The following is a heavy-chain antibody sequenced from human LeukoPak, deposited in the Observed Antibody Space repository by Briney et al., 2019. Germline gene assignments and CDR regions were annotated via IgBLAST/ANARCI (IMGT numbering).Heavy chain of an antibody. J-gene: IGHJ4*02. Sequence: SETLSLTCAVYGGSFGGYYWSWIRQPPGKGLEWIGEINHSGSTNYNPSLKSRVTISVDTSKNQFSLKLSSVTAADTAVYYCARSNTPGIAVAGTGFDYWGQGTPVTVSS. V-gene: IGHV4-34*01. CDR3: ARSNTPGIAVAGTGFDY. CDR1: GGSFGGYY. CDR2: INHSGST. D-gene: IGHD6-19*01.